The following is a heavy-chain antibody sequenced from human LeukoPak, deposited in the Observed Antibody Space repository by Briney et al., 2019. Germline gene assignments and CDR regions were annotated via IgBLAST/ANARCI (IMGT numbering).Heavy chain of an antibody. D-gene: IGHD3-9*01. CDR3: ARGGYDILTGYYKTPLRSPFDY. Sequence: SETLSLTCAVYGGSFSGYYWSWIRQPPGKGLEWIGEINHSGSTNYNPSLKSRVTISVDTSKNQFSLKLSSVTAADTAVYYCARGGYDILTGYYKTPLRSPFDYWGQGTLVTVSS. J-gene: IGHJ4*02. CDR1: GGSFSGYY. CDR2: INHSGST. V-gene: IGHV4-34*01.